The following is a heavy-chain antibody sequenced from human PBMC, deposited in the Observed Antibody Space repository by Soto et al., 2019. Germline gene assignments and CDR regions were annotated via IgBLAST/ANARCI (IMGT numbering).Heavy chain of an antibody. V-gene: IGHV1-18*01. CDR3: TATHFDYFDY. CDR1: GYSFTSDV. CDR2: ISAYNGNT. Sequence: QVQLGQSGAEVKKPGASVQVCGKVSGYSFTSDVIRWVRQAPGQGVEWMGWISAYNGNTKYAQKLQGRVTMTTDTSTSTAYMELRSLRSDDTAVYYCTATHFDYFDYWGQGTLVTVSS. J-gene: IGHJ4*02.